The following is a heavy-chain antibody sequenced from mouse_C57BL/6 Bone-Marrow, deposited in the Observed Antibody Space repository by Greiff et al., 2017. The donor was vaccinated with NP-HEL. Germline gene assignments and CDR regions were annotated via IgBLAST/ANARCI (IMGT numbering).Heavy chain of an antibody. J-gene: IGHJ2*01. D-gene: IGHD2-4*01. CDR3: AREGLDYDYDLFDY. V-gene: IGHV1-69*01. Sequence: VQLQQPGAELVMPGASVKLSCKASGYTFTSYWMHWVKQRPGQGLEWIGEIDPSDSYTNYNQKFKGKSTLTVDKSSSTAYMQLSSLTSEDSAVYYCAREGLDYDYDLFDYGGQGTTLTVSS. CDR1: GYTFTSYW. CDR2: IDPSDSYT.